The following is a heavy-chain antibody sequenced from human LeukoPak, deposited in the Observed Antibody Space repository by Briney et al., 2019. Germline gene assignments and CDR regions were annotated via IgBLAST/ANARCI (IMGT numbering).Heavy chain of an antibody. V-gene: IGHV1-46*01. CDR3: ARGFDTAMAY. J-gene: IGHJ4*02. CDR1: GYTFTSYY. Sequence: SVKVSCKASGYTFTSYYMHWVRQAPGQGLEWMGIINPIGGSTIYAQKFQGRVTMTRNMSTSTVYMKLSSLRSEDTAVYYCARGFDTAMAYWGQGTLVTVSS. D-gene: IGHD5-18*01. CDR2: INPIGGST.